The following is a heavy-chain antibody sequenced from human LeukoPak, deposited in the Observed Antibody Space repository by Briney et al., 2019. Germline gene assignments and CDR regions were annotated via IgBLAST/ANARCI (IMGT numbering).Heavy chain of an antibody. J-gene: IGHJ4*02. CDR3: ARWYCNSLNCYYDY. D-gene: IGHD2/OR15-2a*01. V-gene: IGHV3-53*01. CDR1: GVTVSSNY. Sequence: GGSLRLSCAAAGVTVSSNYMSWVRQVPGRGLEWVSMMYSDGSIHYLDSVKGRFTISRDNSKNTLYLQMNSLRVEDTAVYYCARWYCNSLNCYYDYWGQGTLVTVSS. CDR2: MYSDGSI.